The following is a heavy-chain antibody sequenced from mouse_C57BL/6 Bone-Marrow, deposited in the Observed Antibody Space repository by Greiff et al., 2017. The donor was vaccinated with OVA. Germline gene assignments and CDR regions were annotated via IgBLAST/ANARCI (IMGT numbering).Heavy chain of an antibody. CDR1: GFTFSDYG. CDR2: ISSGSSTI. V-gene: IGHV5-17*01. D-gene: IGHD2-5*01. CDR3: ARGVYYSNFPFAY. Sequence: EVMLVESGGGLVKPGGSLKLSCAASGFTFSDYGMHWVRQAPEKGLEWVAYISSGSSTIYYADTVKGRFTISRDNAKNTLFLQMTSLRSEDTAMYYCARGVYYSNFPFAYWGQGTLVTVSA. J-gene: IGHJ3*01.